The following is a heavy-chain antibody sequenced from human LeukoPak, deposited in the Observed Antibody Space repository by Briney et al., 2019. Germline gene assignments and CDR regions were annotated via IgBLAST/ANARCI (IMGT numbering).Heavy chain of an antibody. CDR1: GFTFSSYS. CDR3: ARGGSYLSAFDI. V-gene: IGHV3-21*04. Sequence: PGGSLRLSCAASGFTFSSYSMNWVRQAPGKGLEWVSSISSSSSYIDYADSLKGRFTISRDNAKNSLYLQMNSLRAEDTAVYYCARGGSYLSAFDIWGQGTMVTVSS. D-gene: IGHD1-26*01. CDR2: ISSSSSYI. J-gene: IGHJ3*02.